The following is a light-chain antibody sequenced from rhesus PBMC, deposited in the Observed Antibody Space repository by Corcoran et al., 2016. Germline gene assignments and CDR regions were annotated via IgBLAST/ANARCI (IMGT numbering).Light chain of an antibody. CDR2: RAS. V-gene: IGKV1-69*01. CDR3: QQHDNLPFT. CDR1: QGISNW. J-gene: IGKJ3*01. Sequence: DIQMTQSPSSLSASVGDRVTITCRASQGISNWLAWYQQKPGRAPQRLIYRASNFQPGVPSRSSGSGSGTDFTLTISSLQPEDIATYYCQQHDNLPFTFGPGTKLDIK.